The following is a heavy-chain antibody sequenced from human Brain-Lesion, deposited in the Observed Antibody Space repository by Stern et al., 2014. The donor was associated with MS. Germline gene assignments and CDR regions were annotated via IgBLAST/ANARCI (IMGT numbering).Heavy chain of an antibody. J-gene: IGHJ5*02. D-gene: IGHD2-15*01. CDR1: GGSVSSTSYA. CDR2: IYYSGNT. Sequence: QLQLQESGPGLVKPSETLSLTCTVAGGSVSSTSYAWAWIRQPPGKGLEWIGTIYYSGNTYYSPSLKSRLTLSLDTSQNQISLPLGSVTAADTAVYYCAGEEDIRYCSGGSCTGNWFDPWGQGTLVTVSS. V-gene: IGHV4-39*01. CDR3: AGEEDIRYCSGGSCTGNWFDP.